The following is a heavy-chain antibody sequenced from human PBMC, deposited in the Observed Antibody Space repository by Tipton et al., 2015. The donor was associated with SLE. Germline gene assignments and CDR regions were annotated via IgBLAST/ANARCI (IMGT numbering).Heavy chain of an antibody. CDR2: IYYSGST. Sequence: TLSLTCTVSGGSISSYYWSWIRQPPGKGLEWIGYIYYSGSTNYNPSLKSRVTISVDTSKNQFSLKLSSVTAADTAVYYCARGAGVVVPAAIRGGWFDPWGQETLVTVSS. D-gene: IGHD2-2*02. CDR1: GGSISSYY. V-gene: IGHV4-59*01. CDR3: ARGAGVVVPAAIRGGWFDP. J-gene: IGHJ5*02.